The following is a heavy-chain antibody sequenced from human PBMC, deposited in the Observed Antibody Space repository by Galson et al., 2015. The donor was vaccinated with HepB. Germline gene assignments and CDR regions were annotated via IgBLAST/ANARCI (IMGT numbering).Heavy chain of an antibody. D-gene: IGHD6-13*01. CDR3: ARDGDYSSSLKVIYYYGMDI. CDR2: ISYDGSNK. J-gene: IGHJ6*02. CDR1: GFTFSNYA. V-gene: IGHV3-30*04. Sequence: SLRLPCAASGFTFSNYAMHWVRQAPGKGLEWVALISYDGSNKYYADSVKGRFTISRDNSKNTLYLQMNSLRAEDTAVYYCARDGDYSSSLKVIYYYGMDIWGQGTTVTVSS.